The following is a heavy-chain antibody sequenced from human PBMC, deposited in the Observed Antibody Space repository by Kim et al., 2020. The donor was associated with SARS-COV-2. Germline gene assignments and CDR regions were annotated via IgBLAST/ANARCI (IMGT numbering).Heavy chain of an antibody. CDR2: INPNSGGT. D-gene: IGHD3-10*01. CDR3: AREPYYGSGQGGGMDV. CDR1: GYTFTGYY. J-gene: IGHJ6*02. Sequence: ASVKVSCKASGYTFTGYYMHWVRQAPGQGLEWMGWINPNSGGTNYAQKFQGRVTMTRDTSISTAYMELSRLRSDDTAVYYCAREPYYGSGQGGGMDVWGQGTTVTVSS. V-gene: IGHV1-2*02.